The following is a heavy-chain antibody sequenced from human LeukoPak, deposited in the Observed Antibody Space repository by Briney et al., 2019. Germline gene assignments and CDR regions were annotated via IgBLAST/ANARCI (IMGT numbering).Heavy chain of an antibody. D-gene: IGHD6-13*01. CDR1: GGSTSSSRYY. J-gene: IGHJ4*02. CDR3: VTSYGSSWLRFDY. CDR2: IYYSGTT. Sequence: SETLSLTCTVSGGSTSSSRYYWGWIRQPPGKGLEWIGSIYYSGTTYYNPSLKSRVTISVDTSNNQFSLKLSSVTAADTSMYYCVTSYGSSWLRFDYWGQGILVTVSS. V-gene: IGHV4-39*01.